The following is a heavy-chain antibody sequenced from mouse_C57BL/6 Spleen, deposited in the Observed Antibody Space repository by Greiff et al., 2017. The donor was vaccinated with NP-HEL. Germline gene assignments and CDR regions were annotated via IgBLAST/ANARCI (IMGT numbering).Heavy chain of an antibody. CDR3: ARLGYYGSWFAY. Sequence: EVQLQQSGPELVKPGASVKISCKASGYTFTDYYMNWVKQSHGKSLEWIGDINPNNGGTSYNQKFKGKATLTVDKSSSTAYMELRSLTSEDSAVYYCARLGYYGSWFAYWGQGTLVTVSA. V-gene: IGHV1-26*01. CDR1: GYTFTDYY. CDR2: INPNNGGT. J-gene: IGHJ3*01. D-gene: IGHD1-1*02.